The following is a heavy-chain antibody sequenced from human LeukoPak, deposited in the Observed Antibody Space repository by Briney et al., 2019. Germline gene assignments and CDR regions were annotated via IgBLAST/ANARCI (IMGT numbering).Heavy chain of an antibody. V-gene: IGHV3-23*01. D-gene: IGHD4-11*01. CDR1: GFTFSSYG. J-gene: IGHJ4*02. CDR2: ISGSGGST. CDR3: ASRDYRYYFDY. Sequence: GGSLRLSCAASGFTFSSYGMSWVRQAPGKGLEWVSAISGSGGSTYYADSVKGRFTISRDNSKNTLYLQMNSLRAEDTAVYYCASRDYRYYFDYWGQGTLVTVSS.